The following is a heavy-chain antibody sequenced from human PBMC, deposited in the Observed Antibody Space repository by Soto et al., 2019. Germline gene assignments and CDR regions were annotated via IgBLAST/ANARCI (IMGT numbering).Heavy chain of an antibody. CDR3: AKTTKYYYMAA. J-gene: IGHJ6*03. Sequence: SETLSLTCAVYGGSFSGYYWSWIRQPPGKGLEWIGEINHSGSTNYNPSLKSRVTISVDTSKNQFSLKLSSVTAADTAVYYCAKTTKYYYMAAWGKGTTVTVSS. V-gene: IGHV4-34*01. D-gene: IGHD4-17*01. CDR2: INHSGST. CDR1: GGSFSGYY.